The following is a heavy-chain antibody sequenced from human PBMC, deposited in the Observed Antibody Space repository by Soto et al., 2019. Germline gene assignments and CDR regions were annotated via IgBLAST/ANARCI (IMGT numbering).Heavy chain of an antibody. V-gene: IGHV1-2*02. Sequence: AAVKVSCKASGYTFTGYYMHWVRQAPGQGLEWMGWINPNSGGTNYAQKFQGRVTMTRDTSISTAYMELSRLRSDDTAVYYCARVGSSSSRYGFDYWGQGTLVTVSS. CDR1: GYTFTGYY. D-gene: IGHD6-6*01. J-gene: IGHJ4*02. CDR3: ARVGSSSSRYGFDY. CDR2: INPNSGGT.